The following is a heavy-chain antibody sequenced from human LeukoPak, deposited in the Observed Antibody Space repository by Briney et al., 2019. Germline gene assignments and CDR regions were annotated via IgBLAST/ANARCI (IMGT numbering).Heavy chain of an antibody. Sequence: KASETLSLTCTVSGGSISNYYWSWIRQPPGKGLEWIGYIYYSGSTNYNPSLKSRVTISVDTSKNQFSLKLSSVTAADTAVYYCVREITMAVVVDGGQGILVTVSS. CDR1: GGSISNYY. CDR2: IYYSGST. D-gene: IGHD3-10*01. J-gene: IGHJ4*02. CDR3: VREITMAVVVD. V-gene: IGHV4-59*12.